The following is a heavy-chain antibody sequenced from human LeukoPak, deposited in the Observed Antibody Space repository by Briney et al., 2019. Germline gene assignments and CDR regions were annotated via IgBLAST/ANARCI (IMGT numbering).Heavy chain of an antibody. CDR1: GGSISSYY. J-gene: IGHJ4*02. CDR3: ARDTRDGYNYD. CDR2: IYYSGST. V-gene: IGHV4-59*01. D-gene: IGHD5-24*01. Sequence: SETLSLTCTVSGGSISSYYWSWIRQPPGKGLEWIGYIYYSGSTNYNPSLKSRVTISVDTSKNQFSLKLSSVTAADTAVYYCARDTRDGYNYDWGQGTLVTVFS.